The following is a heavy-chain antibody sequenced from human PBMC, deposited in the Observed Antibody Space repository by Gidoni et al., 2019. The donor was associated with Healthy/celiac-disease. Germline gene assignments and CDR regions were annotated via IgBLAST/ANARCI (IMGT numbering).Heavy chain of an antibody. Sequence: QVQLVESGGGVVQPGRSLRLSCAASGFTFSSYGMHWVRQAPGKGLEWVAVIWYDGSNKYYADSVKGRFTISRDNSKNTLYLQMNSLRVEDTAVYYCARDYDMKYYYGMDVWGQGTTVTVSS. J-gene: IGHJ6*02. D-gene: IGHD3-9*01. CDR2: IWYDGSNK. V-gene: IGHV3-33*01. CDR1: GFTFSSYG. CDR3: ARDYDMKYYYGMDV.